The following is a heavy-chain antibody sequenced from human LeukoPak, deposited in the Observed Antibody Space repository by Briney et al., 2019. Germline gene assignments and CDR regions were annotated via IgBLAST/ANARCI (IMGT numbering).Heavy chain of an antibody. V-gene: IGHV1-2*02. CDR3: ASPPLSSAMYYAH. D-gene: IGHD1-26*01. J-gene: IGHJ4*02. CDR2: IKPSNGDT. CDR1: GYNFSGHY. Sequence: ASVKVSCKASGYNFSGHYMHWVRQAPGQGLEWMGWIKPSNGDTKYARNFQGRVTMTRDTSISTAYMELSSLRSDDTAVYYCASPPLSSAMYYAHWGQGTLVTVS.